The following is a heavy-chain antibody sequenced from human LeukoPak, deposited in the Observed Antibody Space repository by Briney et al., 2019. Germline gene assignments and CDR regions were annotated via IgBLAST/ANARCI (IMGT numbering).Heavy chain of an antibody. Sequence: GGSLRLSCAASGFTFSSYAMSWVRQAPGKGLEWVSAISGSGGSTYYTDSVKGRFTTSRDNSKNTLYLQMNSLRAEDTAVYYCAKWPYCGGDCYREPHWGQGTLVTVSS. CDR3: AKWPYCGGDCYREPH. D-gene: IGHD2-21*02. CDR2: ISGSGGST. J-gene: IGHJ4*02. CDR1: GFTFSSYA. V-gene: IGHV3-23*01.